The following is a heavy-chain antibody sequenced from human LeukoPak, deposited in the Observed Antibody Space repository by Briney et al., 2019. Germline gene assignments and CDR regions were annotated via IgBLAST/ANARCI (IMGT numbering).Heavy chain of an antibody. J-gene: IGHJ4*02. CDR1: GHTLTELS. V-gene: IGHV1-24*01. D-gene: IGHD3-16*01. Sequence: GASVKVSCKVSGHTLTELSMHWVRQAPGKGLGWMGGFDPEDGETIYAQKFQGRVTMTEDTSTDTAYMELSSLRSEDTAAYYCATFFVITFGGFDYWGQGTLVTVSS. CDR3: ATFFVITFGGFDY. CDR2: FDPEDGET.